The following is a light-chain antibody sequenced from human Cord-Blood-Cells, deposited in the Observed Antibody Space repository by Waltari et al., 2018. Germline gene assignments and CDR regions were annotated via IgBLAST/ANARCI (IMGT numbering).Light chain of an antibody. J-gene: IGLJ1*01. CDR1: SGMNVDTFR. CDR2: YKSDSDK. Sequence: QAVLSQPASLTASPGASLRLTCNLSSGMNVDTFRIYLYQRKPGSTPQYLLRYKSDSDKQQGSGVPSRYCGSKDASANAGILLISGLQSEDEAGYYCIIWHSSTSVFGTGTKVSVL. CDR3: IIWHSSTSV. V-gene: IGLV5-45*01.